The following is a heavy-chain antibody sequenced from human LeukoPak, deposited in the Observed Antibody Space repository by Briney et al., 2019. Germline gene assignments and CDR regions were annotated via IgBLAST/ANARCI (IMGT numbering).Heavy chain of an antibody. V-gene: IGHV3-33*01. J-gene: IGHJ4*02. D-gene: IGHD2-21*02. CDR2: IWYDGSNK. CDR3: ARRYCGGDCYSGSVDY. Sequence: WIRQAPGKGLEWVAVIWYDGSNKYYADSVKGRFTISRDNSKNTLYLQMNSLRAEDTAVYYCARRYCGGDCYSGSVDYWGQGTLVTVSS.